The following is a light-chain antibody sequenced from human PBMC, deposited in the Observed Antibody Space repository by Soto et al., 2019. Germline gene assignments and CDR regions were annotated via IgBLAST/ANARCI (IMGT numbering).Light chain of an antibody. CDR2: WAS. CDR3: QQYYSTPRT. V-gene: IGKV4-1*01. Sequence: DIVMTQSPDSLAVYLGERATINCKTSQSDLYSSNNKNYLAWYQQKPGQPPRLLIYWASTRESGVPDRFSGSGSGTDFTLTISSLQAEDVAVYYCQQYYSTPRTFGQGTKVEIK. J-gene: IGKJ1*01. CDR1: QSDLYSSNNKNY.